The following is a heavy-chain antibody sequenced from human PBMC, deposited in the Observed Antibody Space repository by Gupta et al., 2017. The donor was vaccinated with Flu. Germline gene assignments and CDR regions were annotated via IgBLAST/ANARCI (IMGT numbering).Heavy chain of an antibody. J-gene: IGHJ6*02. CDR3: ARGPDYGDYYYYYGMDV. Sequence: TGLYFWSWIRQDPGKGLEWIGYIYYSGRTSYNPSLKGRLSMSVDPSKNQFSLKLTSVTAADTAVYFCARGPDYGDYYYYYGMDVWGQGTTVNVSS. CDR1: TGLYF. CDR2: IYYSGRT. V-gene: IGHV4-31*02. D-gene: IGHD4-17*01.